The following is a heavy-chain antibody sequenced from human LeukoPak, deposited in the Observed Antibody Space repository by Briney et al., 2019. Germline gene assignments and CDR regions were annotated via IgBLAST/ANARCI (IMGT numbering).Heavy chain of an antibody. Sequence: SETLSLTCAVYGGSFSGYYWSWIRQPPGKGLEWIGEINHSGSTNYNPSLKSRVTISVDTSKNQFSLKLSSVTAADTAVYYCARDTPRYYYGSGSYYGVFDYWGQGTLVTVS. CDR2: INHSGST. D-gene: IGHD3-10*01. CDR1: GGSFSGYY. V-gene: IGHV4-34*01. J-gene: IGHJ4*02. CDR3: ARDTPRYYYGSGSYYGVFDY.